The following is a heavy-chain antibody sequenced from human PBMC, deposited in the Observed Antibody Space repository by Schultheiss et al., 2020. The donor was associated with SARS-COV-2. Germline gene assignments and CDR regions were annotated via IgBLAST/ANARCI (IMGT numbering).Heavy chain of an antibody. CDR3: ARAIFGVVVNAMDV. V-gene: IGHV3-21*01. CDR1: GFTFSSYW. Sequence: GGSLRLSCAASGFTFSSYWMLWVRQAPGKGLVWVSSICSGTSYIYYADSVKGRFTISRDNAKNSLYLRMNSLRAEDTAVYYCARAIFGVVVNAMDVWGQGTTVTVSS. D-gene: IGHD3-3*01. CDR2: ICSGTSYI. J-gene: IGHJ6*02.